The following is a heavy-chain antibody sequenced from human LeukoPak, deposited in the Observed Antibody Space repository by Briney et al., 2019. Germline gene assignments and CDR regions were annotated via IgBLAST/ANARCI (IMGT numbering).Heavy chain of an antibody. J-gene: IGHJ4*02. CDR2: ISGSGGST. D-gene: IGHD2-2*01. V-gene: IGHV3-23*01. CDR1: GFTFSNYA. Sequence: PGGALRLSCAASGFTFSNYAMSWVRQAPGKGLEWVSAISGSGGSTYYADSVKGRFTISRDNSKNTLYLQMNSLRAEDTAVYYCAKGDVVVPAAMLLDYWGQGTLVTVSS. CDR3: AKGDVVVPAAMLLDY.